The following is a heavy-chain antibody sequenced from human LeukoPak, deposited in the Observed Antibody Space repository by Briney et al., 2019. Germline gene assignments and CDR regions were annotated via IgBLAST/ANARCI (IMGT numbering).Heavy chain of an antibody. Sequence: GGSLRLSCAASGFTFSSYAMSWVRQAPGKGLEWVSAISGSGGSTYYADSVKGRFTISRDNSKNTLYLQMNSLRAEDTAVYYCAKRSGWLQFRTFDYWGQGTLVTVSP. CDR2: ISGSGGST. D-gene: IGHD5-24*01. CDR1: GFTFSSYA. CDR3: AKRSGWLQFRTFDY. V-gene: IGHV3-23*01. J-gene: IGHJ4*02.